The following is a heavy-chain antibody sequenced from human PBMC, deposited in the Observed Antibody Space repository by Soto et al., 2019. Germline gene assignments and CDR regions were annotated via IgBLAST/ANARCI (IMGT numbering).Heavy chain of an antibody. CDR3: ARVPADRGDHFDS. CDR1: RYSTSRGGYY. Sequence: SETLVLTCTISRYSTSRGGYYWSWIRQHPGKGLEWIGYIYYTGSTYYNPSLKSRVTISVDTSKNQFSLKVSSVTAADTAVYYCARVPADRGDHFDSWGRGSLATVS. V-gene: IGHV4-31*03. CDR2: IYYTGST. J-gene: IGHJ4*02. D-gene: IGHD3-10*01.